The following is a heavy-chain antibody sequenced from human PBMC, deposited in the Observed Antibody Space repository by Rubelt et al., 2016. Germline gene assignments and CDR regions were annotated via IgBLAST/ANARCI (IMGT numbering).Heavy chain of an antibody. V-gene: IGHV4-4*07. CDR3: ARDHSSGWYLEGFFDY. CDR1: GGSISSYY. J-gene: IGHJ4*02. Sequence: ESGPGLVKPSETLSLTCTVSGGSISSYYWSWIRQPAEKGLEWIGRIYTSGSTYYNPSLKSRVTISVDTSKNQFSLKLSSVTAADTAVYYCARDHSSGWYLEGFFDYWGQGTLVTVSS. CDR2: IYTSGST. D-gene: IGHD6-19*01.